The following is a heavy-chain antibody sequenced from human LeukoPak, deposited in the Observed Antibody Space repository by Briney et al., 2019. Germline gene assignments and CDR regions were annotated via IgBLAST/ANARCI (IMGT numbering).Heavy chain of an antibody. CDR1: GFTFSSYA. J-gene: IGHJ6*02. D-gene: IGHD6-13*01. CDR3: ARDFSIAAALDV. V-gene: IGHV3-23*01. CDR2: ISGSGGST. Sequence: GGSLRLSCAASGFTFSSYAMSWVRQAPGKGLEWVSAISGSGGSTYYADSVKGRFTISRDNSKNTLYLRMNSLRAEDTAVYYCARDFSIAAALDVWGQGTTVTVSS.